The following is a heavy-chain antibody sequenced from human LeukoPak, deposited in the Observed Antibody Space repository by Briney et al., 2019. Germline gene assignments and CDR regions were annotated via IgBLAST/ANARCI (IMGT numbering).Heavy chain of an antibody. CDR2: ISGSGGST. D-gene: IGHD1-14*01. CDR3: AKVSGGGLYYDGMDV. Sequence: GGSLRLSCAASGFTFSSYAMSWVRPAPGKGLEWVSAISGSGGSTYYAGSVKGRFTISRDNSKNTLYLQMNSLRAEDTAVYYCAKVSGGGLYYDGMDVWGQGTTVTVSS. CDR1: GFTFSSYA. J-gene: IGHJ6*02. V-gene: IGHV3-23*01.